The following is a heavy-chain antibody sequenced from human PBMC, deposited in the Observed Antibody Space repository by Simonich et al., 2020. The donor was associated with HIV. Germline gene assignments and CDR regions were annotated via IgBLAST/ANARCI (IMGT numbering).Heavy chain of an antibody. CDR2: SRCKPYCVTI. J-gene: IGHJ4*02. CDR1: VFTFGDYA. D-gene: IGHD3-10*01. Sequence: GGFVQPGRSLRLSCTASVFTFGDYAMNWVRQAPGKGLEWLGFSRCKPYCVTIEYAAAVKGRFSISRDDSKTNAYLQMNSLKTEDTAVYYCTRDHIAGDYYGSFDSWGQGTLVTVSS. V-gene: IGHV3-49*04. CDR3: TRDHIAGDYYGSFDS.